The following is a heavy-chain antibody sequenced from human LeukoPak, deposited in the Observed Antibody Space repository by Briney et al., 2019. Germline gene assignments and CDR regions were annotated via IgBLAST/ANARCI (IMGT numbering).Heavy chain of an antibody. CDR1: GGSISSGGYY. CDR3: ARDTPYYYDSNPDAFDI. V-gene: IGHV4-30-2*01. CDR2: IYHSGST. J-gene: IGHJ3*02. D-gene: IGHD3-22*01. Sequence: SETLSLTCTVSGGSISSGGYYWSWIRQPPGKGLEWIGYIYHSGSTYYNPSLKSRVTLSVDRSKNQFSLKLSSVTAADTAVYYCARDTPYYYDSNPDAFDIWGQGTMVTVSS.